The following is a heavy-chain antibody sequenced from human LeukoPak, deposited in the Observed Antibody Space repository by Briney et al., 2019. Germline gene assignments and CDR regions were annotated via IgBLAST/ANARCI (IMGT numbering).Heavy chain of an antibody. D-gene: IGHD6-19*01. Sequence: PGGSLRLSCAASGFTVSSNYMSWVRQAPGKGLEWVSVIYSGDNTYYADSVKGRFTISRDNSKNTLYLQMNSLRAEDTAVYYYARVVSSGWYYFDFWGQGTLVTVSS. CDR2: IYSGDNT. V-gene: IGHV3-53*01. CDR1: GFTVSSNY. J-gene: IGHJ4*02. CDR3: ARVVSSGWYYFDF.